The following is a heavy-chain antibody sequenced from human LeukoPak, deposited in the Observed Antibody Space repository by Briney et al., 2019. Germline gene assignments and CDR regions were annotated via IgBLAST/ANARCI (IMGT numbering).Heavy chain of an antibody. D-gene: IGHD2-2*01. CDR3: ARPLGYCSSTSGPPPDY. J-gene: IGHJ4*02. V-gene: IGHV3-23*01. CDR2: ISGIGGST. CDR1: GFTFSSYA. Sequence: GGSLRLSCAASGFTFSSYAMSWVRQAPGKGLEWVSAISGIGGSTYYADSVKGRFTISRDNSKNTLYLQMNSLRAEGTAVYYCARPLGYCSSTSGPPPDYWGQGTLVTVSS.